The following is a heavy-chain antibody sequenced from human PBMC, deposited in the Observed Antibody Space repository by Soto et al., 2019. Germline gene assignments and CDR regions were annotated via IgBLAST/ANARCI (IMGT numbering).Heavy chain of an antibody. V-gene: IGHV4-34*01. J-gene: IGHJ4*02. CDR3: SYGSSFDY. D-gene: IGHD3-10*01. Sequence: KASETLSLTCAVYGGSFSGYYWSWIRQPPGKGLEWIGEINHSGSTNYNPSLKSRVTISVDTSQNQFSLQLNSVTAADTAVYYCSYGSSFDYWGQGTLVTVSS. CDR2: INHSGST. CDR1: GGSFSGYY.